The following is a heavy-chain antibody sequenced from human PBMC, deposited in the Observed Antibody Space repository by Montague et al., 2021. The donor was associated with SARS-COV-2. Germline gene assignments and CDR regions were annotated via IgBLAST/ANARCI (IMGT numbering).Heavy chain of an antibody. CDR1: GGSFSGHY. D-gene: IGHD3-22*01. CDR2: INNSGST. J-gene: IGHJ6*03. V-gene: IGHV4-34*01. CDR3: ARGRIEVSMIVVVLTGASYYMDV. Sequence: SETLSLTCAVYGGSFSGHYWSWIRQPPGKGLGWIGEINNSGSTNYNPSLKSRVTISVDTSKNQFSLKLHSVTAADTAVYHCARGRIEVSMIVVVLTGASYYMDVWGKGTTVTVSS.